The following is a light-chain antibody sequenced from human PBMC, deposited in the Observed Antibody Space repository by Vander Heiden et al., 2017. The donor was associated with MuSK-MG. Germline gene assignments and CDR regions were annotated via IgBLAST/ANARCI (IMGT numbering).Light chain of an antibody. V-gene: IGKV3-20*01. CDR1: QSVRTNY. Sequence: EIVLTQSPGTLSLSPGDRATLSCRASQSVRTNYFAWYQQKPGQAPRLLIYGASSRAIGIPDRFSGSGSGTDFTLTISRLEPEDFAMYYCQQEDSSPWTFGQWTKVEIK. J-gene: IGKJ1*01. CDR3: QQEDSSPWT. CDR2: GAS.